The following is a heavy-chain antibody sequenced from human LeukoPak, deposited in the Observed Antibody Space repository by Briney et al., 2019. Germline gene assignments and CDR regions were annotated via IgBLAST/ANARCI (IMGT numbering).Heavy chain of an antibody. CDR1: GFTFSSYW. D-gene: IGHD6-6*01. CDR3: AKWKYSNSGIDDY. Sequence: GGSLRLSCAASGFTFSSYWMSWVRQAPGKGLEWVANIIQDGREKYYVGSVKRRLTISRDNAKNSRYLQMNSLRAEDTAVYYCAKWKYSNSGIDDYWGQGILVTVSS. CDR2: IIQDGREK. J-gene: IGHJ4*02. V-gene: IGHV3-7*01.